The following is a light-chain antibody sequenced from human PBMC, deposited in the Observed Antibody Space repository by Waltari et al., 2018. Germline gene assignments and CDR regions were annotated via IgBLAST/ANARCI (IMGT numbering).Light chain of an antibody. CDR2: GAS. J-gene: IGKJ1*01. V-gene: IGKV3-20*01. Sequence: DIVFPQSPGTLSLSLGARATVSCRASQSVSRALAWYQQKPGQAPRLLIYGASTRATGIPDRVSGSAAATDFSLTISRLEPDDFAVYYCQHYLRLPVTFGQGTTVEI. CDR1: QSVSRA. CDR3: QHYLRLPVT.